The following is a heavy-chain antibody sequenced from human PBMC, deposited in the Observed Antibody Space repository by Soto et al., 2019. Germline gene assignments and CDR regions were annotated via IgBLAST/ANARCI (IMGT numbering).Heavy chain of an antibody. D-gene: IGHD3-22*01. CDR1: GFTFSSYS. CDR3: ASIYYDSSGYDDAFDI. Sequence: PRLSCAASGFTFSSYSMNWVRQAPGKGLEWVSYISSSSSTIYYADSVKGRFTISRDNAKNSLYLQMNSLRDEDTAVYYCASIYYDSSGYDDAFDIWGQGTMVTV. V-gene: IGHV3-48*02. J-gene: IGHJ3*02. CDR2: ISSSSSTI.